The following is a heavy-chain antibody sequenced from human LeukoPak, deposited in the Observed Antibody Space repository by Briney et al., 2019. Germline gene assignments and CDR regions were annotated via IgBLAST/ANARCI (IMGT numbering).Heavy chain of an antibody. J-gene: IGHJ4*02. V-gene: IGHV4-39*01. CDR2: IYYSGST. CDR3: ARDYGDLNY. Sequence: PSETLSLTCTVSGASISSSSYYWGWVRQPPGKGLEWIGSIYYSGSTYYNPSLKSRVTISVDTSKHQFSLKLSSVTAADTAVYYCARDYGDLNYWGQGTLVTVSS. CDR1: GASISSSSYY. D-gene: IGHD4-17*01.